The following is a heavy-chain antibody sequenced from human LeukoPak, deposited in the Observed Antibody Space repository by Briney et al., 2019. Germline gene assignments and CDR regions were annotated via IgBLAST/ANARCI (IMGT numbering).Heavy chain of an antibody. Sequence: ASETLSLTCTVSGDFITAYYWSWIRQPPGKGLEWIGYVYYTWSTEYNPSLRSRVTISLEMSKQQFSLTLTSVTAADTAVYYCASNTGTVFDYWGQGALVTVSS. CDR1: GDFITAYY. J-gene: IGHJ4*02. D-gene: IGHD7-27*01. V-gene: IGHV4-59*01. CDR2: VYYTWST. CDR3: ASNTGTVFDY.